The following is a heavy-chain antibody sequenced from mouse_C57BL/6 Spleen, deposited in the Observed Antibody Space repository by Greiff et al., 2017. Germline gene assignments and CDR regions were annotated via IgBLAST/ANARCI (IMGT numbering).Heavy chain of an antibody. V-gene: IGHV5-4*03. J-gene: IGHJ4*01. CDR3: ARAGYYGSSYNDVGY. CDR1: GFTFSSYA. D-gene: IGHD1-1*01. Sequence: EVMLVESGGGFVKPGGSLKLSCAASGFTFSSYAMSWVRQTPEKRLEWVASISADGSYTYYTDNVKGRFTISRDTAKNNLYLQMSHLKSEDTAMYYCARAGYYGSSYNDVGYWGQGTSVTVSS. CDR2: ISADGSYT.